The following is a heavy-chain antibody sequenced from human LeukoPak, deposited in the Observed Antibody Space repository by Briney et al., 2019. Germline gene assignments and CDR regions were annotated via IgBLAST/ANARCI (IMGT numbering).Heavy chain of an antibody. D-gene: IGHD3-22*01. V-gene: IGHV3-64*04. CDR2: ISSNGGST. CDR1: GFTFSNYA. J-gene: IGHJ4*02. Sequence: GGSLRLSCSASGFTFSNYAMHWVRQAPGKGLEYVSAISSNGGSTYYADSVKGRFTISRDNAKNSLSLQMNSLRAEDTAVYYCARAYDSSSSFDYWGQGTLVTVSS. CDR3: ARAYDSSSSFDY.